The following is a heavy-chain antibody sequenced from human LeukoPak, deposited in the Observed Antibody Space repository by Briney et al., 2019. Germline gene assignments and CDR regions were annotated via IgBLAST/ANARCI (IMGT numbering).Heavy chain of an antibody. V-gene: IGHV3-33*01. J-gene: IGHJ4*02. CDR3: ARASTRVVTVSITVAGTVDW. CDR1: GFTFSSYG. CDR2: IWYDGSNK. Sequence: PGGSLRLSCAASGFTFSSYGMHWVRQVPGKGLEWVAVIWYDGSNKYYADSVKGRFTISRDNSNNTLYLQMNSLRAEDTAVYYCARASTRVVTVSITVAGTVDWWGQGTLVTVSS. D-gene: IGHD6-19*01.